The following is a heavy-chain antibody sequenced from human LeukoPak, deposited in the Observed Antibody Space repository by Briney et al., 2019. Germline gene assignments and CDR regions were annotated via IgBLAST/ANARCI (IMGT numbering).Heavy chain of an antibody. Sequence: SETQSLTCTVSGGSISSSSYYWGWIRQPPGKGLEWIGSIYYSGSTYYNPSLKSRVTISVDTSKNQFSLKLSSVTAADTAVYYCARESDSSSWYNWFDPWGQGTLVTVSS. V-gene: IGHV4-39*02. D-gene: IGHD6-13*01. CDR2: IYYSGST. J-gene: IGHJ5*02. CDR1: GGSISSSSYY. CDR3: ARESDSSSWYNWFDP.